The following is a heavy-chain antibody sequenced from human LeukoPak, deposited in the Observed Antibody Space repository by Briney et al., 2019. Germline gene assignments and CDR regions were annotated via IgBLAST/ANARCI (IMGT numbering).Heavy chain of an antibody. CDR1: GFTFSSYA. J-gene: IGHJ4*02. V-gene: IGHV3-23*01. D-gene: IGHD3-22*01. CDR2: ISGSGGST. Sequence: GGSLRLSCAASGFTFSSYAMSWVRQAPGKGLEWVSAISGSGGSTYYADSVKGRFTISRDNSKNTLYLQMNSLRAEDTAVYYCARTPDRSGYFDYWGQGTLVTVSS. CDR3: ARTPDRSGYFDY.